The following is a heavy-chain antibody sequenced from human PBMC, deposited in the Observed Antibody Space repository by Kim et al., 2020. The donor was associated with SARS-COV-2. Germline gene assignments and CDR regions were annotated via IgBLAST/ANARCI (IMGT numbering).Heavy chain of an antibody. D-gene: IGHD2-15*01. CDR1: GYTFTSYY. CDR2: INPSGGST. J-gene: IGHJ6*03. Sequence: ASVKVSCKASGYTFTSYYMHWVRQAPGQGLEWMGIINPSGGSTSYAQKFQGRVTMTRDTSTSTVYMELSSLRSEDTAVYYCARDFLWGCGGGSCYSRYYYYYMDVWGKGTTVTVSS. CDR3: ARDFLWGCGGGSCYSRYYYYYMDV. V-gene: IGHV1-46*01.